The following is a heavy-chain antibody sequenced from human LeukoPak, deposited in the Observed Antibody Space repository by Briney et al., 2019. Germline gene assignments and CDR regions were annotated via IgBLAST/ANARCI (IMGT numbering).Heavy chain of an antibody. D-gene: IGHD2-2*01. CDR1: GFTFTDYW. Sequence: GGSLRLSCSVSGFTFTDYWMNWVRQAPGKGLEWVASIRQDGGEKSYMDSVRGRFTISRDNAKNSLYLQMNSLRAEDTAVYYCARGALGSSSTSCGYWGQGTLVTVSS. CDR3: ARGALGSSSTSCGY. J-gene: IGHJ4*02. CDR2: IRQDGGEK. V-gene: IGHV3-7*01.